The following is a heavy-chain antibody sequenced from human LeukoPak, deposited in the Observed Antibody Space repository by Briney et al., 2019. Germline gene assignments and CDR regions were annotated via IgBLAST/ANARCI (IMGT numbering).Heavy chain of an antibody. D-gene: IGHD2-2*01. CDR1: GVTFSDYA. CDR2: ISSNGGST. J-gene: IGHJ4*02. CDR3: VKAGCSSTRCYGNY. V-gene: IGHV3-64D*09. Sequence: PGGSLRLSCSASGVTFSDYAIHWVRQAPGQGLEYVSAISSNGGSTYYADSVKGRFTISRDNSKNTLYLQMSSLRAEDTAVYYCVKAGCSSTRCYGNYWGQGTLVTVSS.